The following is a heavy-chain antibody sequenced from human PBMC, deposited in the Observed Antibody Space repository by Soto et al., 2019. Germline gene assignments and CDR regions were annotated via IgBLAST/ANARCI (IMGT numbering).Heavy chain of an antibody. Sequence: EVQLVESGGGLVKPGGSLRLSCAASGFTVSSHSMNWVRQAPGKGLEWVSSISSTSSVIYYTDSVKGRFTISRDNAKNSLYLQMNSLRAEDTAVYYCARGDSVTTVTTIDYWGQGSLVTVSS. V-gene: IGHV3-21*02. CDR2: ISSTSSVI. CDR3: ARGDSVTTVTTIDY. J-gene: IGHJ4*02. D-gene: IGHD4-17*01. CDR1: GFTVSSHS.